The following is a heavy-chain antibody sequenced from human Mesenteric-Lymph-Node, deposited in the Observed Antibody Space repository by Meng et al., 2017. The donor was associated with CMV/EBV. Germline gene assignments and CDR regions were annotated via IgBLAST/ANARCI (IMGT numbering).Heavy chain of an antibody. CDR2: IGTAGDT. Sequence: RGSLRLSCAASGFTFSSYDMHWVRQATGKGLEWVSAIGTAGDTYYPGSVKGRFTISRENAKNSLYLQMNSLRAGDTAVYYCARGGHSGSYSDAFDIWGQGTMVTVSS. CDR3: ARGGHSGSYSDAFDI. CDR1: GFTFSSYD. D-gene: IGHD1-26*01. J-gene: IGHJ3*02. V-gene: IGHV3-13*01.